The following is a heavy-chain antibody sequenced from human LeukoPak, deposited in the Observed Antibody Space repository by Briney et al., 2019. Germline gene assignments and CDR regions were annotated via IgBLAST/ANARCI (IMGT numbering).Heavy chain of an antibody. J-gene: IGHJ5*02. CDR3: ARDLLPTYNWFDP. Sequence: PSETLSLTCAVYGGSFSGYYWSWIRQPPGKGLEWIGEINHSGSTNYNPSLKSRVTISVDTSKNQFSLKLSSVTAADTAVYYCARDLLPTYNWFDPWGQGTLVTVSS. CDR2: INHSGST. V-gene: IGHV4-34*01. CDR1: GGSFSGYY.